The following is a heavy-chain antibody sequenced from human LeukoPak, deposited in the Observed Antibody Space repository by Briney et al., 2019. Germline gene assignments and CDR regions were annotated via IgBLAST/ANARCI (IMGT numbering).Heavy chain of an antibody. D-gene: IGHD3-22*01. CDR3: ARGGTPVYYDSSGYQNWFDP. CDR1: GGSFSGYY. CDR2: INHSGST. Sequence: SETLSLTCAVYGGSFSGYYWGWIRQPPGKGLEWIGEINHSGSTNYNPSLKSRVTISVDTSKNQFSLKLSSVTAADTAVYYCARGGTPVYYDSSGYQNWFDPWGQGTLVTVSS. V-gene: IGHV4-34*01. J-gene: IGHJ5*02.